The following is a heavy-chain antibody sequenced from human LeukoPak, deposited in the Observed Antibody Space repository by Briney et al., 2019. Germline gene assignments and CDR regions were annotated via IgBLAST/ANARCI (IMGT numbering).Heavy chain of an antibody. J-gene: IGHJ4*02. CDR2: IYTSGST. Sequence: SETLSLTCTVSGGSISSGSCYWSWIRQPARKGLEWIGRIYTSGSTNYNPSLKSRVTISVDTSKNQFSLKLSSVTAADTAVYYCARSPLRVGSGWYYFDYWGQGTLVTVSS. D-gene: IGHD6-19*01. CDR3: ARSPLRVGSGWYYFDY. V-gene: IGHV4-61*02. CDR1: GGSISSGSCY.